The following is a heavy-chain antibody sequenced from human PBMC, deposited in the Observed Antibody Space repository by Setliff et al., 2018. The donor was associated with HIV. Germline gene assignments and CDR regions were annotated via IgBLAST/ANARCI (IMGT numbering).Heavy chain of an antibody. CDR2: MSPKSGNT. V-gene: IGHV1-8*02. Sequence: VKVSCKASGYIFTSYDIHWVRQATGQGLEWMGRMSPKSGNTGNTQKFRGRITMTRDTSTNTAYMELSSLTSDDTAVYYCARGLNVLSGYTWVVWGQGTPVTVS. CDR1: GYIFTSYD. D-gene: IGHD3-3*01. J-gene: IGHJ4*02. CDR3: ARGLNVLSGYTWVV.